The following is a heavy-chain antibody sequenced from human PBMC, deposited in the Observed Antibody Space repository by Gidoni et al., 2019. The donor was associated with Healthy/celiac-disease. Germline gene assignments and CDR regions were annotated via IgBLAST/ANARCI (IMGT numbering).Heavy chain of an antibody. V-gene: IGHV4-34*01. Sequence: QVQLQQWGAGLLKPSETLSLTCAVYGGSFSGYYWSWIRQPPGKGLEWIGEINHSGSTNYNPSLKSRVTISVDTSKNQFSLKLSSVTAADTAVYYCARTTPGVTRSFDYWGQGTLVTVSS. J-gene: IGHJ4*02. D-gene: IGHD3-10*01. CDR3: ARTTPGVTRSFDY. CDR1: GGSFSGYY. CDR2: INHSGST.